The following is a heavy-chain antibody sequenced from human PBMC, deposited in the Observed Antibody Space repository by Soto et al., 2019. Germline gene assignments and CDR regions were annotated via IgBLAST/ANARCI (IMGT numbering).Heavy chain of an antibody. CDR2: INPNSGGT. CDR1: GYTFTGYY. J-gene: IGHJ4*02. D-gene: IGHD3-22*01. Sequence: ASVEVSCKASGYTFTGYYMHWVLQAPGQGLEWMGWINPNSGGTNYAQKLQGRVTMTRDTSISTAYMELSRLRSDDTAVYCCARERRYYDSSGYSGIDYWGQGTLVTVSS. CDR3: ARERRYYDSSGYSGIDY. V-gene: IGHV1-2*02.